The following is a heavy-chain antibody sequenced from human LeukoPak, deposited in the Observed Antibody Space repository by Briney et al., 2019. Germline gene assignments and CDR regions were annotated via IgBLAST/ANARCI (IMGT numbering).Heavy chain of an antibody. D-gene: IGHD2-15*01. CDR2: ISGSGGST. CDR1: GFTFSSYA. J-gene: IGHJ4*02. V-gene: IGHV3-23*01. CDR3: AKSVTRVVGGHIYYFYY. Sequence: GGSLRLSCAASGFTFSSYAMSWVRQAPGKGLEWVSAISGSGGSTYYADSVKGRFTISRDNSKNTLYLQMNSLRAEDTAVYYCAKSVTRVVGGHIYYFYYWGQGTLVTV.